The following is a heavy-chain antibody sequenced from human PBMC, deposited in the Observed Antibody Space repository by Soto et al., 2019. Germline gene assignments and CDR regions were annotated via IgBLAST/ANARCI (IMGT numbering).Heavy chain of an antibody. J-gene: IGHJ4*02. V-gene: IGHV3-23*01. Sequence: QPGGSLRLSCVASGFTFSNYALSWVRQAPGKGLEWVSGISGSGRSTYNADSVTGRLTISRDSSKNTLYLQMNSPRAEDTAVYYCAKFGHSSEHTRGSFFDSWGQGTLVTVSS. CDR3: AKFGHSSEHTRGSFFDS. CDR1: GFTFSNYA. D-gene: IGHD6-25*01. CDR2: ISGSGRST.